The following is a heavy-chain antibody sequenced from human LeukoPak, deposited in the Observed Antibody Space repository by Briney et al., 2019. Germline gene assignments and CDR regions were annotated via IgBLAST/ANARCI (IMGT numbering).Heavy chain of an antibody. CDR1: GYTSTGYY. J-gene: IGHJ4*02. D-gene: IGHD3-10*01. CDR2: INPNSGGT. CDR3: ARADYYGSGSYSQPFDY. Sequence: ASVKVSCKASGYTSTGYYMHWVRQAPGQGLEWMGWINPNSGGTNYAQKFQGRVTMTRDTSISTAYMELSRLRSDDTAVYYCARADYYGSGSYSQPFDYWGQGTLVTVSS. V-gene: IGHV1-2*02.